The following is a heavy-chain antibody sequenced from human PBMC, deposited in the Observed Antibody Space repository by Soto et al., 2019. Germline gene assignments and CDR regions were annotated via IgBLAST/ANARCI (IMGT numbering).Heavy chain of an antibody. CDR2: ISAYHGNT. D-gene: IGHD3-3*01. J-gene: IGHJ6*02. CDR1: GYTFTSYG. V-gene: IGHV1-18*04. Sequence: ASVKVSCKASGYTFTSYGISWVRQAPGQGLEWMGWISAYHGNTNYAQKLQVRVTMTTDTSXSTAYMELRSLRSDDTAVYYCARHSHITIFGVVIKGYYYYYGMDVWGQGTTVTVSS. CDR3: ARHSHITIFGVVIKGYYYYYGMDV.